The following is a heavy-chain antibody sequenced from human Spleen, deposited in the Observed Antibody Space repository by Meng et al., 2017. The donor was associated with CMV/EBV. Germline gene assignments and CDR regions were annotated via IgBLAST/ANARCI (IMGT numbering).Heavy chain of an antibody. V-gene: IGHV6-1*01. CDR3: ARDEVDTAMVWFDY. CDR1: DSVSRNSAA. CDR2: TYYRSKWYN. J-gene: IGHJ4*02. Sequence: DSVSRNSAAWNWIRQSPSRGLEWLGRTYYRSKWYNDYAVSVKSRITINPDTSKNQFSLQLNSVTPEDTAVYYCARDEVDTAMVWFDYWGQGTLVTVSS. D-gene: IGHD5-18*01.